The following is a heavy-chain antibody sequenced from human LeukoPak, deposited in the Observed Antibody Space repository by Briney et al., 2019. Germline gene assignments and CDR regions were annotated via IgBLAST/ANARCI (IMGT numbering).Heavy chain of an antibody. V-gene: IGHV3-9*01. CDR2: ISWNSDNI. CDR1: GFIFDDYA. J-gene: IGHJ5*02. CDR3: AEDGCRSTNCYYNWFDP. Sequence: PGRSLRLSCAASGFIFDDYAMHWVRQVPGKGLEWVSGISWNSDNIDYADSVKGRFTISRDNAKNSLYLQMNSLRAEDTALYYCAEDGCRSTNCYYNWFDPWGQGTLVTVSS. D-gene: IGHD2-2*01.